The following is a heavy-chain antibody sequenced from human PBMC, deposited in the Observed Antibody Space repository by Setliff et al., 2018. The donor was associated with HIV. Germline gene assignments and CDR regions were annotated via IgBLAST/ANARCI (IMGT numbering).Heavy chain of an antibody. CDR3: ARRAVQDGSVTSSNWFDS. V-gene: IGHV4-4*09. Sequence: SETLSLTCAVSGDSIGPYSWHWIRHPPGKGLEWIGYIYGGGSTGYNPSLTSRVTMSADTPNNRFALRIGSVTAADTAVYYCARRAVQDGSVTSSNWFDSWGQGILVTVSS. J-gene: IGHJ5*01. D-gene: IGHD1-1*01. CDR1: GDSIGPYS. CDR2: IYGGGST.